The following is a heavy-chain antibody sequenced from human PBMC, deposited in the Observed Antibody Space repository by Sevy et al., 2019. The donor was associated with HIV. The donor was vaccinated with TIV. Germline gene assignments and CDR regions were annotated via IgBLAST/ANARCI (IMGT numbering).Heavy chain of an antibody. D-gene: IGHD7-27*01. CDR1: GYTFTSYD. J-gene: IGHJ4*02. V-gene: IGHV1-8*01. Sequence: ASVKVSCKASGYTFTSYDINWVRQATGQGLEWMGWMNPNSGNTGYAQKFQGRVSMTRNTSISTAYMELSSLGSEATAVYYCARGRLTGIGFDYWGQGTLVTVSS. CDR3: ARGRLTGIGFDY. CDR2: MNPNSGNT.